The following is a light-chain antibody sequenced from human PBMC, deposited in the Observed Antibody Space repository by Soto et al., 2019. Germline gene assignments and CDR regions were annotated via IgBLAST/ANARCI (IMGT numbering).Light chain of an antibody. CDR2: GAS. J-gene: IGKJ2*01. Sequence: EKVMTQSPATLSVSPGERATLSCRASQSVSSNLAWYQQKPGQAPRLLIYGASTTATGIPARFSGSGSGTELTLTISSLQSEDFAAYYCQQYNNWPPYTFSQGTKLEIK. CDR3: QQYNNWPPYT. V-gene: IGKV3-15*01. CDR1: QSVSSN.